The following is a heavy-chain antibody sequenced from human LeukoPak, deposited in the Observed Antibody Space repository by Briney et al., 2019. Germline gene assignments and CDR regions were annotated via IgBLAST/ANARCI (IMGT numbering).Heavy chain of an antibody. Sequence: LETLSLTCTVSGGSISSYYWSWIRQPAGKGLEWIGRIYTSGSTNYNPSLKSRVTMSVDTSKNQFSLKLSSVTAVDTAVYYCARGGWLSKSSMYYFDYWGQGTLVTVSS. J-gene: IGHJ4*02. CDR3: ARGGWLSKSSMYYFDY. D-gene: IGHD5-18*01. CDR2: IYTSGST. V-gene: IGHV4-4*07. CDR1: GGSISSYY.